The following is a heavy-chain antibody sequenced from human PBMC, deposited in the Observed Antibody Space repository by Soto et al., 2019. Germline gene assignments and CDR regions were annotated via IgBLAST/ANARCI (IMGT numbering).Heavy chain of an antibody. Sequence: PSETLSLTCAVSGGSISSSNWWSWVRQPPGKGLEWIGEIYHSGSTNYNPSLKSRVTISVDKSKNQFSLKLSSVTAADTAVYYCARASYYSDSFGYFLDSWGQGTLVTVSS. D-gene: IGHD3-22*01. CDR1: GGSISSSNW. CDR3: ARASYYSDSFGYFLDS. V-gene: IGHV4-4*02. CDR2: IYHSGST. J-gene: IGHJ4*02.